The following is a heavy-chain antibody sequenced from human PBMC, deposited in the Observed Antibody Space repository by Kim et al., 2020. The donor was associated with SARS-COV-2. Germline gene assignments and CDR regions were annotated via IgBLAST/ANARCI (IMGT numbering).Heavy chain of an antibody. CDR1: GGTFGSYA. J-gene: IGHJ6*02. D-gene: IGHD3-3*01. CDR2: IIPIFGTA. V-gene: IGHV1-69*13. CDR3: AREGVSRGNSGVGYYYGMDV. Sequence: SVKVSCKASGGTFGSYAISWVRQAPGQGLEWMGGIIPIFGTASYARKFQGRVTISADASTSTAYMELSSLRSEDTAVYYCAREGVSRGNSGVGYYYGMDVWGQGTTVTVSS.